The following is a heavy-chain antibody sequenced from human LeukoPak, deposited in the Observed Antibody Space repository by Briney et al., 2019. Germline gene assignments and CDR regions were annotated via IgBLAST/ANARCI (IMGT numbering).Heavy chain of an antibody. J-gene: IGHJ6*03. V-gene: IGHV1-8*03. Sequence: VASVKVSCKASGYTFTTYDLYWVRQATGQGLEWMGWMNPNSGNTGYAQRFQGRVTFTRDTSISTAYMELSSLRSEDTAVYYCARRSCGGGTCYYMDVWGKGTTVTVSS. CDR1: GYTFTTYD. D-gene: IGHD2-15*01. CDR3: ARRSCGGGTCYYMDV. CDR2: MNPNSGNT.